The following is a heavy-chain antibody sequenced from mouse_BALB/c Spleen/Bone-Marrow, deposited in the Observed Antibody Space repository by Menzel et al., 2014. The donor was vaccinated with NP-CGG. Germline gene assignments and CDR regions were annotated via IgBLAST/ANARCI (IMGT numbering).Heavy chain of an antibody. D-gene: IGHD2-14*01. J-gene: IGHJ1*01. V-gene: IGHV2-6-7*01. CDR1: GISLIGFG. CDR3: ASTYYKYEGFFDV. Sequence: VKLMESGPGLVAPSQSPSITCTVSGISLIGFGVNWVRQPPGKGLEWLGMIWGDGSTDYNSALRSRLSISKDNSKSQVFLKMNNLQTDDTASYYCASTYYKYEGFFDVWGAGTTVTVSS. CDR2: IWGDGST.